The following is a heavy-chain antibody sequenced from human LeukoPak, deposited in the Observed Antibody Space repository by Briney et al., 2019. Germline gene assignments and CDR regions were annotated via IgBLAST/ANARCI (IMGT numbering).Heavy chain of an antibody. J-gene: IGHJ4*02. Sequence: PSQTLSLTCTVSGGSISSGSYYWSWIRQPAGKGLEWIGRIYTSGSTNYNPSLKSRVTISVDTSKYQFSLKPSSVTAADTAVYYCATEGVVVPAAMYYWGQGTLVTVSS. CDR3: ATEGVVVPAAMYY. D-gene: IGHD2-2*01. V-gene: IGHV4-61*02. CDR2: IYTSGST. CDR1: GGSISSGSYY.